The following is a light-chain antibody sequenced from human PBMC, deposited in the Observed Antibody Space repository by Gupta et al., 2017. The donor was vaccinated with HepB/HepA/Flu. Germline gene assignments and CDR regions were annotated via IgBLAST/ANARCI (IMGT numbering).Light chain of an antibody. V-gene: IGKV1-39*01. CDR3: QQSYSTPYS. Sequence: DIQMTQSPSSLSASIGDRITITCRASQNNNIYLHWYQQKPGNAPKLLIYSASTLQTGVPSRFSGSGSGTDFTLTISSLQPEDVATYYCQQSYSTPYSFGQGTKLAVK. CDR1: QNNNIY. CDR2: SAS. J-gene: IGKJ2*03.